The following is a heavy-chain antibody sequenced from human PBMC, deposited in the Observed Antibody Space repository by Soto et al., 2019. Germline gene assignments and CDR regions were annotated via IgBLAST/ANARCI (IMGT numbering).Heavy chain of an antibody. V-gene: IGHV4-4*02. D-gene: IGHD3-3*01. CDR2: IYHSGST. J-gene: IGHJ6*02. Sequence: PSETLSLTCAVSGGSISSSNWWSWVRQPPGKGLEWIGEIYHSGSTNYNPSLKSRVTISVDTSKNQFSLKLSSVTAADTAVYYCARGSGYYYYYYYGMDVWGQGTTVTVSS. CDR1: GGSISSSNW. CDR3: ARGSGYYYYYYYGMDV.